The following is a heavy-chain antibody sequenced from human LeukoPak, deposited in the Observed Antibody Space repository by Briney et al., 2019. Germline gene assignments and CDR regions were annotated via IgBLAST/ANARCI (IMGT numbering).Heavy chain of an antibody. CDR1: GYTFTSYG. J-gene: IGHJ4*02. D-gene: IGHD5-24*01. CDR2: ISTYNGNT. Sequence: ASVKVSCKASGYTFTSYGISWVRQAPGQGLEWMGWISTYNGNTNYAQKLQGRVTMTTDTSTSKDYMELRSLRSDDTAVYYCARDRDGYNRDYWGQGTLVTVSS. V-gene: IGHV1-18*01. CDR3: ARDRDGYNRDY.